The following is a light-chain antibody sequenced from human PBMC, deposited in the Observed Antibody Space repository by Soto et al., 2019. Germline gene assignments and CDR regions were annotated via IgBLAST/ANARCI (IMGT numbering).Light chain of an antibody. CDR2: DVS. V-gene: IGLV2-14*01. CDR3: RSYTSSSTLDVV. CDR1: SSDVGGYNY. J-gene: IGLJ2*01. Sequence: QSALTQPASVSGSPGQSITISCTGTSSDVGGYNYVSWYQQHPGKAPKFMIYDVSKRPSGVSSRFSGSKSGNTASLTISGLQAEDEADYYCRSYTSSSTLDVVFGGGTKVTVL.